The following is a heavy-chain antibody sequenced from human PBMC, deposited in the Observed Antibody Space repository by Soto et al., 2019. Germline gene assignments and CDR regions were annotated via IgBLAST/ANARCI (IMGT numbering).Heavy chain of an antibody. CDR2: FDPEDGET. D-gene: IGHD5-18*01. V-gene: IGHV1-24*01. Sequence: ASVKVSCKVSGYTLTELSMHWVRQAPGKGLEWMGGFDPEDGETIYAQKFQGRVTMTEDTSTDTAYMELSSLRSEDTASYYCATGGISYDWFDPWGQGTLVTVSS. CDR3: ATGGISYDWFDP. J-gene: IGHJ5*02. CDR1: GYTLTELS.